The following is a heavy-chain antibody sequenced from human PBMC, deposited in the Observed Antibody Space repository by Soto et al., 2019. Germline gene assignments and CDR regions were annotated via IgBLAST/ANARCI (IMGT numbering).Heavy chain of an antibody. CDR3: ARGSSPANYYDSSGSLGY. V-gene: IGHV1-8*01. Sequence: GASVKVSCKASGYTFTSYDINWVRQATGQGLEWMGWTNPNSGNTGYAQKFQGRVTMTRNTSISTAYMELSSLRSEDTAVYYCARGSSPANYYDSSGSLGYWGQGTLVTVSS. CDR1: GYTFTSYD. D-gene: IGHD3-22*01. J-gene: IGHJ4*02. CDR2: TNPNSGNT.